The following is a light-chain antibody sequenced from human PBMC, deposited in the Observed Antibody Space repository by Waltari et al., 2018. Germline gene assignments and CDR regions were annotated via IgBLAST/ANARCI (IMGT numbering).Light chain of an antibody. J-gene: IGLJ2*01. CDR2: DVS. CDR1: SSDVGGYNY. Sequence: QSALTQPASVSGSPGQSITISCPGTSSDVGGYNYVSWYQQHPGKAPKLMIYDVSSRPSGFSNRCSGSKAGNTASLTISGLQAEDEADYYCSSYTSSSTLVFGGGTKLTVL. V-gene: IGLV2-14*03. CDR3: SSYTSSSTLV.